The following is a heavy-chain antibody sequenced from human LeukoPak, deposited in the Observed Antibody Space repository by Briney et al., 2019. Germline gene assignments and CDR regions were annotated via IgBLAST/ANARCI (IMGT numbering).Heavy chain of an antibody. CDR1: GFTVSSNY. V-gene: IGHV3-53*01. Sequence: GGSLRLSCAASGFTVSSNYMSWVRQAPGKGLERVSVIYSGGVTYYADSVKGRFTISRDNSRNTLYLQMNSLRAEDTAVYYCARLTQYYYDSNGHSGYFDYWGQGTLVTVSS. CDR2: IYSGGVT. CDR3: ARLTQYYYDSNGHSGYFDY. D-gene: IGHD3-22*01. J-gene: IGHJ4*02.